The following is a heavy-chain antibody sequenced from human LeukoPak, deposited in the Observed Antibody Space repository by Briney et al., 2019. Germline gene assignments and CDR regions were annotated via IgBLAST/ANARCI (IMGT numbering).Heavy chain of an antibody. CDR1: GGSISSGDFY. Sequence: SQTLSLTCTVSGGSISSGDFYWSWIRQPPEKGLEYIGYIYHSGITFYNPSPRSRVTVSIDTSKNQFSLKLSSVTAADTAVYYCARDRSTVDYYGLDVWGQGTTVIVSS. D-gene: IGHD4-11*01. CDR3: ARDRSTVDYYGLDV. CDR2: IYHSGIT. V-gene: IGHV4-30-4*01. J-gene: IGHJ6*02.